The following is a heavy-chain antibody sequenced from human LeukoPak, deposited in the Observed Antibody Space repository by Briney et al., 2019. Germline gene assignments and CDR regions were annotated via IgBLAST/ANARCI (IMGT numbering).Heavy chain of an antibody. CDR3: ASPPTQSHDAFDI. V-gene: IGHV4-34*01. CDR1: GGSFSGYY. Sequence: SETLSLTCAVYGGSFSGYYCSWIRQPPGKGREWIGEINHSGSTNYNPSLKSRVTISVDTSKNQFSLKLSSVTAADTAVYYCASPPTQSHDAFDIWGQGTMVTVSS. CDR2: INHSGST. J-gene: IGHJ3*02.